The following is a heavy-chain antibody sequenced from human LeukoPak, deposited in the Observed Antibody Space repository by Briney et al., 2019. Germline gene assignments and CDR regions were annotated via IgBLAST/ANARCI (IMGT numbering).Heavy chain of an antibody. CDR2: ISYDGSIK. Sequence: PGGSLRLSCAASGFTFSSFGMHWVRQAPGKGLEWVAVISYDGSIKYYADSVKGRFTISRDNSKNTLYLQMNSLRGEDTAVYYCALTMVHLGRLDYYFHYWGRGTLVTVSS. V-gene: IGHV3-30*03. D-gene: IGHD3-10*01. J-gene: IGHJ4*02. CDR3: ALTMVHLGRLDYYFHY. CDR1: GFTFSSFG.